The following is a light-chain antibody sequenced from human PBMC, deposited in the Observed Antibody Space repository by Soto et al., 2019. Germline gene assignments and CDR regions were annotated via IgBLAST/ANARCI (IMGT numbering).Light chain of an antibody. CDR2: WAS. J-gene: IGKJ3*01. CDR3: QQYYATPFT. V-gene: IGKV4-1*01. CDR1: QNVLYSSNNRNY. Sequence: DIVMTQSPDSLAVSLGERATINCKSSQNVLYSSNNRNYLAWYQQKPGQPPKLLLYWASTRESGVPDRFSGSGSGTDFSLTISSLQAEDVEVYSCQQYYATPFTFGPGTKVDI.